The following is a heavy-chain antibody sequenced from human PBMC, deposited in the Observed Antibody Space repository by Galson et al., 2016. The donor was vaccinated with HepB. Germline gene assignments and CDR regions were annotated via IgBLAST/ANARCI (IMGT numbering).Heavy chain of an antibody. CDR1: GFTFSSYS. V-gene: IGHV3-33*06. J-gene: IGHJ4*02. CDR3: AKDRNMVATIRYYFDY. CDR2: IWFDERNK. Sequence: SLRLSCAASGFTFSSYSMHWVRQAPGKGLEWVALIWFDERNKYYADSVKGRFTISRDNPKKTLYLQMNNLRAEDTAVYYCAKDRNMVATIRYYFDYWGQGTPVTVSS. D-gene: IGHD5-12*01.